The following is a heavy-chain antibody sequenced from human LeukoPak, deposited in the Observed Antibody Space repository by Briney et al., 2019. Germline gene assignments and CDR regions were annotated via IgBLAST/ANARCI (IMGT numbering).Heavy chain of an antibody. CDR2: ISSSSSYI. CDR3: ARGPDTVWGPL. Sequence: GGSLRLSCAASGFTFSSYSMNWVRQAPGKGLEWVSSISSSSSYIYYADSVKGRFTISRDNAKNSLYLQMNSLRAEDTAVYYCARGPDTVWGPLWGQRTLVTVSS. V-gene: IGHV3-21*01. J-gene: IGHJ4*02. CDR1: GFTFSSYS. D-gene: IGHD5-18*01.